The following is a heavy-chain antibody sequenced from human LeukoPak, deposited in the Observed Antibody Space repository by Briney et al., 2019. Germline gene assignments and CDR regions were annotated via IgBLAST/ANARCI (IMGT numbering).Heavy chain of an antibody. D-gene: IGHD2-15*01. CDR1: GLTVSSYA. CDR2: INNDESST. CDR3: ACYGIAPPY. Sequence: GGSLRLSCGASGLTVSSYAMSWVRQAPGKGLVWVSHINNDESSTSYADSVRGRFTISRDNAKNTLYLQMNSLRTEDTAVYYCACYGIAPPYWGQGTLVTVSP. V-gene: IGHV3-74*01. J-gene: IGHJ4*02.